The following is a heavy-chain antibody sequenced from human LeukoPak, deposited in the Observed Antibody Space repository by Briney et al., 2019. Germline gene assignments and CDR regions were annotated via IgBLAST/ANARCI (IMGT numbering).Heavy chain of an antibody. J-gene: IGHJ6*02. CDR1: GGSISSSIYY. CDR2: VFYNGAT. Sequence: PSETLSLTCIVSGGSISSSIYYWAWVRQPPGKGLEWIGTVFYNGATQYSPSLRSRVTISVDTSKNQFSLKLSSVTAADTAVYYCARFNLTSYYYGMDVWGQGTTVTVSS. V-gene: IGHV4-39*07. CDR3: ARFNLTSYYYGMDV.